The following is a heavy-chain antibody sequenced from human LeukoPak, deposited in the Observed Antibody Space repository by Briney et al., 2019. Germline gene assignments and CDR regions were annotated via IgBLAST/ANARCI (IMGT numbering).Heavy chain of an antibody. D-gene: IGHD3-10*01. J-gene: IGHJ4*02. CDR1: GFTFSSYA. V-gene: IGHV3-23*01. Sequence: GGSLRLSCAASGFTFSSYAMSWVRQAPGKGLEWVSAVSGSGGSTYYADSVKGRFTISRDNSKNTLYLQMNSLRAEDTVVYYCAKDYGSGSYYAFDYWGQGTLVTVSS. CDR3: AKDYGSGSYYAFDY. CDR2: VSGSGGST.